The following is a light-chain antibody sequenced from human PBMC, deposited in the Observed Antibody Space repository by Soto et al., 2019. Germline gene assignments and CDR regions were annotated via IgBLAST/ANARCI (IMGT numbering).Light chain of an antibody. J-gene: IGKJ1*01. CDR3: QQYGGSAPWT. CDR2: GAS. Sequence: EIVLTQPPGALSVSPGDRVTLSCRASQTVNNNYLAWYQQKPGQAPRLLIYGASTPATGTPARFSGSGSGTHFTLTVSRLEPEDFAVYYCQQYGGSAPWTFGPGTKVDIK. CDR1: QTVNNNY. V-gene: IGKV3-20*01.